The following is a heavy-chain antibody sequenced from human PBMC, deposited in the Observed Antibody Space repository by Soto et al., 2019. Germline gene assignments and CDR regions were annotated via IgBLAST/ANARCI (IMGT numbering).Heavy chain of an antibody. D-gene: IGHD6-19*01. Sequence: QAQLVQSGAEVKKPGSSVKVSCKASGGTFSSYAISWVRQAPGQGLEWMGGIITTFGTANYAQRFQGRVTITADESTSTAYMELSSVSAEDTAVYYCARQGIAVAGRLSWFDPWGQGTLVTVSS. CDR3: ARQGIAVAGRLSWFDP. CDR2: IITTFGTA. V-gene: IGHV1-69*01. CDR1: GGTFSSYA. J-gene: IGHJ5*02.